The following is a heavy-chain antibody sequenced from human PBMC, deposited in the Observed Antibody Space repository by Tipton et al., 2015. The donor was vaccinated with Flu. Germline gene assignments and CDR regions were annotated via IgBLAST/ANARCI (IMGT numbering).Heavy chain of an antibody. CDR1: GYSFTSYW. D-gene: IGHD2-15*01. CDR3: ASGGVDCRGGSCYSNWFDP. J-gene: IGHJ5*02. V-gene: IGHV5-51*01. CDR2: IYPGDSDT. Sequence: QLVQSGAEVKKPGESLKISCKGSGYSFTSYWIGWVRQMPGKGLEWMGIIYPGDSDTRYSPSFQGQVTISADKSISTAYLQWSSLKASDTAMYYCASGGVDCRGGSCYSNWFDPWGQGTLVTVSS.